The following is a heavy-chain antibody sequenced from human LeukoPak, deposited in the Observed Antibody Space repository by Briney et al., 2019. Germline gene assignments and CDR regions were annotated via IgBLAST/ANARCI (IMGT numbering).Heavy chain of an antibody. J-gene: IGHJ6*02. V-gene: IGHV1-24*01. CDR2: FDPEDGET. Sequence: ASVKVPCKVSGYTLTELSMHWVRQAPGKGLEWMGGFDPEDGETIYAQKFQGRVTMTEDTSTDTAYMELSSLRSEDTAVYYCASGSYGYYYYYYGMDVWGQGTTVTVSS. D-gene: IGHD1-26*01. CDR1: GYTLTELS. CDR3: ASGSYGYYYYYYGMDV.